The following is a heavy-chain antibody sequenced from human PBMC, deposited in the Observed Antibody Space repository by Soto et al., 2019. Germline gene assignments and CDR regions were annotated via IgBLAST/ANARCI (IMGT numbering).Heavy chain of an antibody. CDR2: IYPGDSDT. Sequence: PGETLKISCKGSGYSFTSYWIGWVRQMPGKGLEWMGIIYPGDSDTRYSPSFQGQVTISADKSISTAYLQWSSLKASDTAMYYCARLSYCSGGSCYSGLKRCYYYYGMDVWGQGTPVTVSS. V-gene: IGHV5-51*01. D-gene: IGHD2-15*01. CDR1: GYSFTSYW. J-gene: IGHJ6*02. CDR3: ARLSYCSGGSCYSGLKRCYYYYGMDV.